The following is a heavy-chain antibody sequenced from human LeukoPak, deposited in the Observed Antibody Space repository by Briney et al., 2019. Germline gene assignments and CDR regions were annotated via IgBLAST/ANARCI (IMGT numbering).Heavy chain of an antibody. Sequence: GGSLRLSCAASRFTFSTYGMSWVRQAPGKGLEWVSSISGSGGSTNYADSVKGRFTISRDNSKNTLYLQMNSLRDEDTAVYYCAKMDWELPQNWFDPWGQGTLVTVSS. CDR3: AKMDWELPQNWFDP. J-gene: IGHJ5*02. V-gene: IGHV3-23*01. CDR2: ISGSGGST. CDR1: RFTFSTYG. D-gene: IGHD1-26*01.